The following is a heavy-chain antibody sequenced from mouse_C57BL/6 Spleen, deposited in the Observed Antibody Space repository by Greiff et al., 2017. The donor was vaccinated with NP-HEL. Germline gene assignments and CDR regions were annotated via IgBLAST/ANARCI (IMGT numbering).Heavy chain of an antibody. CDR2: IYPGDGDT. J-gene: IGHJ2*01. V-gene: IGHV1-82*01. Sequence: QVQLQQSGPELVKPGASVKISCKASGYAFSSSWMNWVKQRPGKGLEWIGRIYPGDGDTNYNGKFKGKATLTADKSSSTAYMQLSSLTSEDSAVYCCARSSSGYAFDYWGQGTTLTVSS. CDR3: ARSSSGYAFDY. D-gene: IGHD3-2*02. CDR1: GYAFSSSW.